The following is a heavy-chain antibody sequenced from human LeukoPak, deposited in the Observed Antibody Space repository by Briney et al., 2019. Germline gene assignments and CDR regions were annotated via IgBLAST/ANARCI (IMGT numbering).Heavy chain of an antibody. D-gene: IGHD6-13*01. CDR3: ARDIAAAGSFDY. V-gene: IGHV4-59*01. J-gene: IGHJ4*02. CDR2: IYYSGST. CDR1: GGSISSYY. Sequence: SETLSLTCTVSGGSISSYYWSWIRQPPGKGLEWIGYIYYSGSTNYNPSLKSRVTISVDTSKNQFSLKLSSVTAADTAVYYCARDIAAAGSFDYWGQGTLVTVSS.